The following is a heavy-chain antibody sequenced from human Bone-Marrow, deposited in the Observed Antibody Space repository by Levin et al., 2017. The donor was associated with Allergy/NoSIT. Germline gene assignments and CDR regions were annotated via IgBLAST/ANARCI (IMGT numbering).Heavy chain of an antibody. CDR3: ARKMIPGPIA. V-gene: IGHV3-21*06. CDR2: ISETSTNM. CDR1: GFTFSNFA. J-gene: IGHJ5*02. Sequence: GESLKISCTASGFTFSNFAMNWVRQAPGKGLEWVSSISETSTNMDYADSVKGRFTISRDNAKNSLYLQMSSLRVEETAIYYGARKMIPGPIAWGQGTLVTVSS. D-gene: IGHD2-2*01.